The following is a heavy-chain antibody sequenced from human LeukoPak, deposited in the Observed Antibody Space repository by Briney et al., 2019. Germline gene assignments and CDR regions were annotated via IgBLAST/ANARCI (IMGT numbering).Heavy chain of an antibody. CDR2: IIPIFGTA. V-gene: IGHV1-69*06. CDR1: GGTFSSYA. J-gene: IGHJ4*02. CDR3: ASRGSSGSYANLYLDY. D-gene: IGHD1-26*01. Sequence: ASVKVSCKASGGTFSSYAISWVRQAPGQGLEWMGGIIPIFGTANYAQKFQGRVTITADKSTSTAYMELSSLGSEDTAVYYCASRGSSGSYANLYLDYWGQGTLVTVSS.